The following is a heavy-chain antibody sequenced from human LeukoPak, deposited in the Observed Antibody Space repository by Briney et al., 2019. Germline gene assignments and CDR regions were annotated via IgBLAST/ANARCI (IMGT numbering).Heavy chain of an antibody. D-gene: IGHD1-26*01. J-gene: IGHJ4*02. V-gene: IGHV3-23*01. CDR1: GFTFSSYA. CDR2: ISGSGGST. Sequence: GGSLRLSCAASGFTFSSYAMSWVRQAPGKGLEWVSAISGSGGSTYYADSVKGRFTISRDNAKNSLYLQMNSLRAEDTAVYYCARDREWELLFDYWGQGTLVTVSS. CDR3: ARDREWELLFDY.